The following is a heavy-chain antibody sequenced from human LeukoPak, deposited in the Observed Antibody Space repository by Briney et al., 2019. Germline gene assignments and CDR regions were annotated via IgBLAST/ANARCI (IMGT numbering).Heavy chain of an antibody. CDR3: ARDMSGSGSYNYYYYYGMDV. D-gene: IGHD3-10*01. V-gene: IGHV3-33*01. CDR1: GFTFSSYG. J-gene: IGHJ6*02. Sequence: GGSLRPSCAASGFTFSSYGMHWVRQAPGKGLEWVAVIWYDGSNKYYADSVKGRFTISRDNSKNTLYLQMNSLRAEDTAVYYCARDMSGSGSYNYYYYYGMDVWGQGTTVTVSS. CDR2: IWYDGSNK.